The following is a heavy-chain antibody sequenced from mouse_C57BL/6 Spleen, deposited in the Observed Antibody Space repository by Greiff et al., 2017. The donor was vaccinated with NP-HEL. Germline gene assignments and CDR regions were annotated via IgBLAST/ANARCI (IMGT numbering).Heavy chain of an antibody. V-gene: IGHV1-59*01. J-gene: IGHJ4*01. CDR3: ARGDGSSSYAMDY. Sequence: QVQLQQPGAELVRPGTSVKLSCKASGYTFTSYWMHWVKQRPGQGLEWIGVIDPSDSYTNYNQKFKGKATLTVDTSSSTAYMQLSSLTSEDSAVYYCARGDGSSSYAMDYWGQGTSVTVSS. CDR2: IDPSDSYT. D-gene: IGHD1-1*01. CDR1: GYTFTSYW.